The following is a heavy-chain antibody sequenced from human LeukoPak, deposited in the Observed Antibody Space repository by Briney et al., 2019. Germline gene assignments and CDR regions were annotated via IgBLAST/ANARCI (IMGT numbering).Heavy chain of an antibody. CDR3: ARTSTVTTAFDI. V-gene: IGHV4-61*02. CDR1: GGFISSGGYY. Sequence: SETLSLTCSVSGGFISSGGYYWSWLRQPAGKGLEWIGRIYTGGSTNYNPSLKSRVTMSVDTSKNQFSLKLTSVTAADTAVYYCARTSTVTTAFDIWGLGTLVTVSS. D-gene: IGHD4-11*01. CDR2: IYTGGST. J-gene: IGHJ5*02.